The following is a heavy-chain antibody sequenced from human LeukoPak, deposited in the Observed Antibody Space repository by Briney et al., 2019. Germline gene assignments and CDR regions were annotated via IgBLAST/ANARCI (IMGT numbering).Heavy chain of an antibody. V-gene: IGHV1-2*02. CDR2: ISPNSGGT. CDR1: GYIFIVHY. D-gene: IGHD5-12*01. CDR3: ARDHSVATTGRGYDYYMDV. J-gene: IGHJ6*03. Sequence: ASVRVSCKASGYIFIVHYIHWGRQAPGQGLEWMGGISPNSGGTNYAQTFQGRVTMTRDTSMSTVYMELSSLRSDDTAVYYCARDHSVATTGRGYDYYMDVWGKGTTVTVSS.